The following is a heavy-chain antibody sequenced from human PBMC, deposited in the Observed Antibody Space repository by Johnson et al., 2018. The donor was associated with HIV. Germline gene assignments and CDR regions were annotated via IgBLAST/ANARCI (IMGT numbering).Heavy chain of an antibody. Sequence: QVQLVESGGSLVKPGGSLRLSCAASGFTFSDYYMSWIRQAPGKGLEWVAVIWFDGSNKYYADSVKGRFTISRDNSRNTLYLQMNSLRAEDTAVYYCAKEGITMEVDIWGQGTMVTVSS. CDR1: GFTFSDYY. V-gene: IGHV3-33*06. CDR2: IWFDGSNK. J-gene: IGHJ3*02. CDR3: AKEGITMEVDI. D-gene: IGHD3-10*01.